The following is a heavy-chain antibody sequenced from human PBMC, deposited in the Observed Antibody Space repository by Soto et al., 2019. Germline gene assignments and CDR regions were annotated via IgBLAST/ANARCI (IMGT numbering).Heavy chain of an antibody. D-gene: IGHD2-21*01. V-gene: IGHV1-46*01. CDR2: INPDTGTT. Sequence: QVQLVQSGAEVRKPGASVKLSCQASGFTFTHYYIHWVRQAPGQGLEWLGIINPDTGTTSYAQTLQGRVTLTTDTSAGTVYLELSGLAAEDTAVYYCANCPIYGGDSYFAYWGQGTLVTVSS. CDR1: GFTFTHYY. CDR3: ANCPIYGGDSYFAY. J-gene: IGHJ4*02.